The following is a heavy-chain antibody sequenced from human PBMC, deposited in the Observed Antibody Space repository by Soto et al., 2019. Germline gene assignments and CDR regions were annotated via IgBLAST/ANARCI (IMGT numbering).Heavy chain of an antibody. J-gene: IGHJ4*02. Sequence: GGSLRLSCAASTFTFNNYAMSWVRQAPGKGLEWVSAISGSGGSTYYADSVKGRFTISRDNSKNTLYLQMNSLRAEDTAVYYCAASIWQWEPTRWGQGTLVTVSS. CDR2: ISGSGGST. CDR1: TFTFNNYA. V-gene: IGHV3-23*01. D-gene: IGHD1-26*01. CDR3: AASIWQWEPTR.